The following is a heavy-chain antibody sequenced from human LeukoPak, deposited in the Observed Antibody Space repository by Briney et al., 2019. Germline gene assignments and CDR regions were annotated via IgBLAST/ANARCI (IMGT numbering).Heavy chain of an antibody. CDR3: ARVRCSGGSCYYDY. D-gene: IGHD2-15*01. V-gene: IGHV4-31*03. CDR2: IYYSGST. CDR1: GGSISSGGYY. Sequence: SETLSLTCTVSGGSISSGGYYWSWIRQHPGKGLEWIGYIYYSGSTYYNPSLKSRVTISVDTSKNKFSLKLSSVTAADTAVYYCARVRCSGGSCYYDYWGQGTLVTVSS. J-gene: IGHJ4*02.